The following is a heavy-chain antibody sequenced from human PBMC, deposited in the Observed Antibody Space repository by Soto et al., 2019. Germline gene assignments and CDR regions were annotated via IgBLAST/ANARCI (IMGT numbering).Heavy chain of an antibody. V-gene: IGHV7-4-1*01. CDR2: INTNTGNP. CDR3: ARDKHVQYLRFLEWLGRGMDV. Sequence: QVQLVQSGSELKKPGASVKVSCKASGYTFTSYAMNWVRQAPGQGLEWMGWINTNTGNPTYAQGFTGRFVFSLDTSVSTAYLQICSLKAEDTAVYYCARDKHVQYLRFLEWLGRGMDVWGQGTTVTVSS. J-gene: IGHJ6*02. D-gene: IGHD3-3*01. CDR1: GYTFTSYA.